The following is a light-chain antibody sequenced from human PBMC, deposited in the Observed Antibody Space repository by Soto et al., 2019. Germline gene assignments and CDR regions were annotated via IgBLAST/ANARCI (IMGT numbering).Light chain of an antibody. V-gene: IGKV3-11*01. CDR2: GAS. CDR1: QSLRTY. Sequence: EIVLTQSPGTLSLSPGERAALSCRASQSLRTYLTWFQQKPGQAPRLLIYGASNRATGIPARFRGSGSGTDFTLTISNLEPEDFAVYYCQQRSEWPLTFGGGTKVDIK. CDR3: QQRSEWPLT. J-gene: IGKJ4*01.